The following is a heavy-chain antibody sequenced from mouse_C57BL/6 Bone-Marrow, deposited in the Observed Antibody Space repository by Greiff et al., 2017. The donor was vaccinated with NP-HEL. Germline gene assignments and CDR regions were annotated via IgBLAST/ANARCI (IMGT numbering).Heavy chain of an antibody. CDR1: GYAFSSYW. J-gene: IGHJ3*01. CDR3: ARSRDYGSRLFAY. V-gene: IGHV1-80*01. Sequence: QVQLQQSGAELVKPGASVKISCKASGYAFSSYWMNWVKQRPGKGLEWIGQIYPGDGDTNYNGKVKGKATLTADKSSSTAYMQLSSLTSEDSAVYFCARSRDYGSRLFAYWGQGTLVTVSA. D-gene: IGHD1-1*01. CDR2: IYPGDGDT.